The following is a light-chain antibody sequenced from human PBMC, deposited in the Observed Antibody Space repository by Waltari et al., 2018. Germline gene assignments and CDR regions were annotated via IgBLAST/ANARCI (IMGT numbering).Light chain of an antibody. J-gene: IGLJ2*01. CDR3: SSYAGSNNLV. CDR1: SSDVGAYDY. V-gene: IGLV2-8*01. CDR2: EVS. Sequence: QSALTQPPSASGSPGQSVTISCTGTSSDVGAYDYVSWYQHHPGKAPKLLISEVSKRPSGVPERCSGSRSGNTAALTVSGLQAEDEADYYCSSYAGSNNLVFGGGTKLTVL.